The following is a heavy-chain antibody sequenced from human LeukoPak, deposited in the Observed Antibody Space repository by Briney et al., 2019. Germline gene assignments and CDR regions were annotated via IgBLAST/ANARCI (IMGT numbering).Heavy chain of an antibody. CDR3: ARGYCSGGSCYTPFDY. D-gene: IGHD2-15*01. J-gene: IGHJ4*02. Sequence: SETLSLTCTVSGGSISSGGYYWSWIRQPPGKGLEWIGYIYHSGSTYYNPSLKSRVTISVDRSKNQFSLKLSSVTAADTAVYYCARGYCSGGSCYTPFDYWGQGTLVTVSS. CDR1: GGSISSGGYY. CDR2: IYHSGST. V-gene: IGHV4-30-2*01.